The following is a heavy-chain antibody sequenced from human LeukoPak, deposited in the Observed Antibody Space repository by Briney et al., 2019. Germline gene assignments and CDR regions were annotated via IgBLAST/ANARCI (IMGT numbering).Heavy chain of an antibody. Sequence: LETLSLTCAVYGGSFSGYYWSWIRQPPGKGLEWIGEINHSGSTNYNPSLKSRVTISVDTSKNQFSLKLSSVTAADTAVYYCATSRKMYSSSWYGYWGQGTLVTASS. J-gene: IGHJ4*02. CDR2: INHSGST. D-gene: IGHD6-13*01. CDR1: GGSFSGYY. V-gene: IGHV4-34*01. CDR3: ATSRKMYSSSWYGY.